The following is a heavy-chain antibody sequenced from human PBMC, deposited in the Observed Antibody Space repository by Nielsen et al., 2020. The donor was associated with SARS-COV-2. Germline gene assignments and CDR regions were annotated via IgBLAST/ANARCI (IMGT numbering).Heavy chain of an antibody. V-gene: IGHV3-30*04. CDR2: ISYDGSNK. CDR3: AKAQYYYGSGSFPH. Sequence: GGSLRLSCAASGFTFSSYAMHWVRQAPGKGLEWVAVISYDGSNKYYADSVKGRFTISRDNSKNTLYLQMNSLRAEDTAVYYCAKAQYYYGSGSFPHWGQGTLVTVSS. D-gene: IGHD3-10*01. CDR1: GFTFSSYA. J-gene: IGHJ4*02.